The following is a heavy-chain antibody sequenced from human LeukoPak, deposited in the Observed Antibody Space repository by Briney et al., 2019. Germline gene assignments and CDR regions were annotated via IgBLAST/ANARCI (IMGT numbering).Heavy chain of an antibody. CDR1: GGSISSYY. V-gene: IGHV4-4*07. CDR3: ARDFADDFWTMYNWFDP. D-gene: IGHD3-3*01. CDR2: IYTSGST. Sequence: SETLSLTCTVSGGSISSYYWSWTRQPAGKGLEWIGRIYTSGSTNYNPSLKSRVTMSVDTSKNQFSLKLSSVTAADTAVYYCARDFADDFWTMYNWFDPWGQGTLVTVSS. J-gene: IGHJ5*02.